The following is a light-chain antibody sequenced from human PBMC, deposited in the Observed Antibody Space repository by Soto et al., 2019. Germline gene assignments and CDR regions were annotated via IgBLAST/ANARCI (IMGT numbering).Light chain of an antibody. J-gene: IGKJ4*01. V-gene: IGKV1-39*01. CDR1: QTISIF. CDR3: QQTYRTLS. Sequence: DIQMTQSPSSLSASVGDRVTITCRASQTISIFLNWYQQKPGKAPKLLIYAASRLQSGVPSRFSGGGSGTDFTLTISSVQPEDFATYFCQQTYRTLSFGGGTNVEIK. CDR2: AAS.